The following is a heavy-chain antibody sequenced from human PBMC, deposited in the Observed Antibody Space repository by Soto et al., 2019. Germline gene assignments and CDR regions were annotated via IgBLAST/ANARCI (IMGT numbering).Heavy chain of an antibody. D-gene: IGHD4-17*01. J-gene: IGHJ4*02. CDR1: GYTFTSYG. CDR2: ISAYNGNT. Sequence: QVQLVQSGAEVKKPGASVKVSCKASGYTFTSYGISWVRQAPGQGLEWMGWISAYNGNTNYAQKLQGRVTMTTDTSTSTAYMELRSLRSDEKAVYYCASDQLDYGGNSNFDYWGQGTLVTVSS. V-gene: IGHV1-18*01. CDR3: ASDQLDYGGNSNFDY.